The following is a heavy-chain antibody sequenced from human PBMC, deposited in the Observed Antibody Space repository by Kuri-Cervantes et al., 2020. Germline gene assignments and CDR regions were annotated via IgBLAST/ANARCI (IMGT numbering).Heavy chain of an antibody. CDR1: GYTFTSYW. J-gene: IGHJ6*04. CDR3: ARRDYHGARVDV. CDR2: IYPGDSDT. Sequence: GGSLRLSCKVSGYTFTSYWIVWLRQMPGKGLEWMGIIYPGDSDTRYSPSFQGQVTISVDKSVTTAYLQWSSLKASDTAMYYCARRDYHGARVDVWGKGTTVTVSS. V-gene: IGHV5-51*01. D-gene: IGHD3-10*01.